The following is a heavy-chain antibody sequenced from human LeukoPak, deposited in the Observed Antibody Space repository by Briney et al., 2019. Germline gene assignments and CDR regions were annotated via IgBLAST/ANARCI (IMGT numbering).Heavy chain of an antibody. V-gene: IGHV3-7*05. CDR3: ARNLRLHTPRAFDI. J-gene: IGHJ3*02. Sequence: GGSLRLSCEASGFTFSAYAMTWVRQAPGQGLEWVATIHEDGSDKYYVDSVKGRFTISRDNAKNSVYLQMSGLRAEDTAVYYCARNLRLHTPRAFDIWGQGTMVTVSA. CDR1: GFTFSAYA. D-gene: IGHD4-11*01. CDR2: IHEDGSDK.